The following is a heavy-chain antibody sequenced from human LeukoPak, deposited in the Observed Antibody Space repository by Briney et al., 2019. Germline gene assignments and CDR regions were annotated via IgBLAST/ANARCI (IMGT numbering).Heavy chain of an antibody. CDR2: ISDDGTTT. Sequence: GGSLRLSCAASGFTFNLYWIHWVRQPPGKGLEWLSRISDDGTTTNYADSVKGRFTISRDNAKNTLYLQMHSLRVDDTAVYYCARDSRYHSGWGSYQPYWFVPWRQGTLVTVSS. CDR1: GFTFNLYW. V-gene: IGHV3-74*01. J-gene: IGHJ5*02. D-gene: IGHD3-10*01. CDR3: ARDSRYHSGWGSYQPYWFVP.